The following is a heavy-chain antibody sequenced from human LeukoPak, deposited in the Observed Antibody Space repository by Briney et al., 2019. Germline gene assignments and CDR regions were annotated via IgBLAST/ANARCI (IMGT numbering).Heavy chain of an antibody. CDR1: GFTFSSYA. V-gene: IGHV3-23*01. Sequence: PGGSLRLSCAASGFTFSSYAMSWVRQAPGKGLEWVSAISGSGGSTYYADSVKGRFTISRDNSKNTLYLQMNSLRAEDTAVYYCAKSSNLWFGESHLDYWGQGTLVTVSS. CDR2: ISGSGGST. J-gene: IGHJ4*02. CDR3: AKSSNLWFGESHLDY. D-gene: IGHD3-10*01.